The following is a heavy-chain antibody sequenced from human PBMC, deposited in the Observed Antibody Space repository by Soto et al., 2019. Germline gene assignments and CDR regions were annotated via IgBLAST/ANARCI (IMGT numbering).Heavy chain of an antibody. J-gene: IGHJ4*02. Sequence: EVQLLEYGGGLVQPGGSLRLSCAASGVSFSSYAMSLVRQAPGKGLEWVSGIINRGGSTSYADSVKGRFTISRDNFKNTLYLQINSLRAEDTAVYYCEKSRIVYLIHLDYWGQGALDIGSS. CDR2: IINRGGST. CDR1: GVSFSSYA. V-gene: IGHV3-23*01. CDR3: EKSRIVYLIHLDY. D-gene: IGHD2-8*01.